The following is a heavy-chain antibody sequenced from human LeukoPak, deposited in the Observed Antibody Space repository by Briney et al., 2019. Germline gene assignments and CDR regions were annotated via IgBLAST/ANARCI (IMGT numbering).Heavy chain of an antibody. J-gene: IGHJ5*02. CDR3: ARGLDIVVVPAPGPAGLGENWFDP. V-gene: IGHV4-31*03. D-gene: IGHD2-2*03. CDR2: IYYSGST. Sequence: SETLSLTCTVSGGSISSGGYYWSWIRQHPGKGLEWIGYIYYSGSTYYNPSLKSRVTISVDTSKNQFSLKLSSVTAADTAVYYCARGLDIVVVPAPGPAGLGENWFDPWGQGTLVTVSS. CDR1: GGSISSGGYY.